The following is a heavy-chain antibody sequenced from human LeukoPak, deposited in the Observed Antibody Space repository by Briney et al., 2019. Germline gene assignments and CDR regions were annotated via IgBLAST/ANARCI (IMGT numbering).Heavy chain of an antibody. V-gene: IGHV1-18*01. CDR2: ISCYNGDT. Sequence: ASVKVSCKASGYTFTHHGISWVRQAPEQGLEWMGWISCYNGDTIYAQNVQGRVTVTTDASTRTAYIELRNLRSDDTAMYYCARDPSNSSGYHAHFDSWGQGTLVTVSS. CDR1: GYTFTHHG. D-gene: IGHD3-22*01. J-gene: IGHJ4*02. CDR3: ARDPSNSSGYHAHFDS.